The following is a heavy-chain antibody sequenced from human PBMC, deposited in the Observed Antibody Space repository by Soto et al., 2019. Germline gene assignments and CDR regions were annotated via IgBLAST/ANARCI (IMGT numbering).Heavy chain of an antibody. CDR1: GYTFTGYY. CDR2: INPNSGGT. J-gene: IGHJ3*02. V-gene: IGHV1-2*04. Sequence: ASVKVSCKASGYTFTGYYMHWVRQAPGQGLEWMGWINPNSGGTNYAQKFQGWVTMTRDTSISTAYMELSRLRSDDTAVYYCAREGVSYFSGFSDAFDIWGQGTMVTVSS. D-gene: IGHD1-26*01. CDR3: AREGVSYFSGFSDAFDI.